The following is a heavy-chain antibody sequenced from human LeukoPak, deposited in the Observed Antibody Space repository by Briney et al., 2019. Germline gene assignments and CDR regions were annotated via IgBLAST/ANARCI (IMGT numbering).Heavy chain of an antibody. J-gene: IGHJ5*02. CDR3: ARGVADNGTPNYFDP. D-gene: IGHD2-21*01. V-gene: IGHV3-53*01. CDR1: GFTVSSNY. CDR2: ISGSGGST. Sequence: GGSLRLSCAASGFTVSSNYMSWVRQAPGKGLEWVSVISGSGGSTYYADSVKGRFTISRDNSKNTLYLQMDSLRAEDTAVYSCARGVADNGTPNYFDPWGRGTLVTVSS.